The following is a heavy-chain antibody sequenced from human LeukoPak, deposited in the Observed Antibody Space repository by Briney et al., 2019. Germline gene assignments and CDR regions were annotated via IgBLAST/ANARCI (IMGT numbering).Heavy chain of an antibody. V-gene: IGHV3-23*01. Sequence: GGSLRLSCAASGFTFSDFAMSWFRPAPGKGREWVSGTIGSGPTTFYADSAKGRFTISRDNSKNTLFLQMNSLRAEDKATYYGAKKEGETYACWYMDAWGKGTTVTVSS. CDR3: AKKEGETYACWYMDA. CDR1: GFTFSDFA. J-gene: IGHJ6*03. D-gene: IGHD2-15*01. CDR2: TIGSGPTT.